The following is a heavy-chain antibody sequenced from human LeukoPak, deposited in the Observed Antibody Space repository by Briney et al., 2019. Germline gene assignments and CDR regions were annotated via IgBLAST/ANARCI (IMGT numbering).Heavy chain of an antibody. V-gene: IGHV1-8*01. CDR1: GYTFTSYD. J-gene: IGHJ4*02. CDR2: MNPNSGNT. D-gene: IGHD3-10*01. Sequence: ASVKVSCKASGYTFTSYDINWVRQATGQGLEWMGWMNPNSGNTGYAQKFQGRVTMTRNTSISTAYMELSSLRSEDTAVYYCAREYRYYYGSGSYYKIYYFDYWGQGTLVTVSS. CDR3: AREYRYYYGSGSYYKIYYFDY.